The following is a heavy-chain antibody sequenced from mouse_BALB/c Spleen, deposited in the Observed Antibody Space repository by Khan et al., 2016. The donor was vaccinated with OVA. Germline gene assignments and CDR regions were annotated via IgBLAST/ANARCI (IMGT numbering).Heavy chain of an antibody. CDR3: TRGRTY. Sequence: EVQLQESGPGLVKPSQSLSLTCTVTGYSITSDYAWNWIRQLPGNKMEWMGYISYSGSTSYTPSLKSRISITRETSKNQFFLQLNSVTNEDTATYYCTRGRTYWGQGTLVTVSS. J-gene: IGHJ3*01. D-gene: IGHD3-3*01. V-gene: IGHV3-2*02. CDR1: GYSITSDYA. CDR2: ISYSGST.